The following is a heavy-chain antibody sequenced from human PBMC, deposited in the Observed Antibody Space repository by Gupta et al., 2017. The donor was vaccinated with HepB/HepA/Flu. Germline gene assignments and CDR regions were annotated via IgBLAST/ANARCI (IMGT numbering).Heavy chain of an antibody. J-gene: IGHJ4*02. Sequence: VTLKESGPVLVKPTETLTLTCDVSGFSLTNARMGVSWLRQPPGKGLEWLAHIFSNIEKSYRASLRSRLTISRDASKSQVVLSMTDMDPMDSATYFCARHGFNTYHYFDSWGPGIVVTVSS. D-gene: IGHD2-2*03. V-gene: IGHV2-26*01. CDR3: ARHGFNTYHYFDS. CDR2: IFSNIEK. CDR1: GFSLTNARMG.